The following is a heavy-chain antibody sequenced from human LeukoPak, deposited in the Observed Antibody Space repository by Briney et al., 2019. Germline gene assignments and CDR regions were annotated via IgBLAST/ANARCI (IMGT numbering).Heavy chain of an antibody. D-gene: IGHD1-26*01. Sequence: ASVKVSCKASGYTFTIYYMHWVRRAPGQGLEWMGGIIPIFGTANYAQKFQGRVTITADESTSTAYMELSSLRSEDTAVYYCARVRLRELLYYYYMDVWGKGTTVTVSS. CDR1: GYTFTIYY. CDR2: IIPIFGTA. J-gene: IGHJ6*03. CDR3: ARVRLRELLYYYYMDV. V-gene: IGHV1-69*13.